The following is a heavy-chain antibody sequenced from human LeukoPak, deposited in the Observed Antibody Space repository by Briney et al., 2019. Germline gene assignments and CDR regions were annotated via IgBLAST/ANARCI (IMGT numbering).Heavy chain of an antibody. D-gene: IGHD4-17*01. CDR3: ARDPVGYDYGTQGSFDY. J-gene: IGHJ4*02. CDR2: IYYSGST. CDR1: GGSLSSGGYY. V-gene: IGHV4-31*03. Sequence: PSQTLSLTCTVSGGSLSSGGYYWSWIRQHPGKGLEWLGYIYYSGSTYYNPSLKSRVTISVDTSKNQFSLKLSSVTAADTAVYYCARDPVGYDYGTQGSFDYWGQGTLVTVSS.